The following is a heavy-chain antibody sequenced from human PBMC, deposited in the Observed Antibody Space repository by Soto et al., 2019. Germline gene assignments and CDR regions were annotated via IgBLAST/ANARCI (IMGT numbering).Heavy chain of an antibody. Sequence: LSLTCTFSGGSISSGGYYWSWIRQHPGKGLEWIGYIYYSGSTYYNPSLKSRVTISVDTYKNQFSLKLSSVTAADTAGYYFAREAVAGTGWFVPWGQGTLVTVSS. CDR3: AREAVAGTGWFVP. CDR2: IYYSGST. D-gene: IGHD6-19*01. V-gene: IGHV4-31*03. J-gene: IGHJ5*02. CDR1: GGSISSGGYY.